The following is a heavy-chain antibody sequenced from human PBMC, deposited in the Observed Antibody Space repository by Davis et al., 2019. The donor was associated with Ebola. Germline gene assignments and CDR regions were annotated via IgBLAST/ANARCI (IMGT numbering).Heavy chain of an antibody. J-gene: IGHJ6*04. CDR3: AKSGLSFGVVKYHYGMDV. CDR2: IVSDGTST. CDR1: GFTFSNYW. D-gene: IGHD3-3*01. Sequence: GESLKISCAASGFTFSNYWMHWVRQAPGRGLVWVSRIVSDGTSTDYADSVKGRFTISRDNAKNSLYPQMNSLRAEDTAVYYCAKSGLSFGVVKYHYGMDVWGKGTTVTVSS. V-gene: IGHV3-74*01.